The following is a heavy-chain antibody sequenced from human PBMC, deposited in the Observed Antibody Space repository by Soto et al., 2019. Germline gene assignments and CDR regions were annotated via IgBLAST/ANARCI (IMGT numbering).Heavy chain of an antibody. CDR3: ATAGYSSSWYPVFNDP. D-gene: IGHD6-13*01. V-gene: IGHV1-24*01. CDR2: FDPEDGET. Sequence: EASVKVSCTVSGYTLTELSMHWVRQAPGKGLEWMGGFDPEDGETIYAQKFQGRVTMTEDTSTDTAYMELSSLRSEDTAVYYCATAGYSSSWYPVFNDPWGQGTLVTVSS. J-gene: IGHJ5*02. CDR1: GYTLTELS.